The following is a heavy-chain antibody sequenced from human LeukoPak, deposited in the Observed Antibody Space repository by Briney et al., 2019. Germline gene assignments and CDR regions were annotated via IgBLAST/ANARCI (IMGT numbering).Heavy chain of an antibody. CDR2: IKQDGSEK. D-gene: IGHD6-19*01. CDR3: ARDYSSGWYGGLYYYYGMDV. CDR1: GFTFGSYW. J-gene: IGHJ6*02. V-gene: IGHV3-7*01. Sequence: GGSLRLSCAASGFTFGSYWMSWVRQAPGKGLEWVANIKQDGSEKYYVDSVKGRFTISRDNAKNSLYLQMNSLRAEDTAVYYCARDYSSGWYGGLYYYYGMDVWGQGTTVTVSS.